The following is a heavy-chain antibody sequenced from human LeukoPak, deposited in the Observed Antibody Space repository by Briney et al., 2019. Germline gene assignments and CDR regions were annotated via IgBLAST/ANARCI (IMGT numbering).Heavy chain of an antibody. D-gene: IGHD3-10*01. Sequence: ASVKVSCKTSGFTFTGYFLHWVRQAPGQGLEWMGRINPNSGGANYAQNFQGRASMTRDTSKNTAYMELNGLTFDDTALYFCAKGWVVNYYGSSRNYFDPWGQGTLVTVSS. CDR3: AKGWVVNYYGSSRNYFDP. J-gene: IGHJ5*02. CDR2: INPNSGGA. V-gene: IGHV1-2*02. CDR1: GFTFTGYF.